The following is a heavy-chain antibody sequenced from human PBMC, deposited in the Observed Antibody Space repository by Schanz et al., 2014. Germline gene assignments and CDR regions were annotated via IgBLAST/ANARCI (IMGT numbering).Heavy chain of an antibody. CDR3: ARDYESDLSPPRHDAFDV. D-gene: IGHD3-22*01. CDR1: GFTFSTYA. J-gene: IGHJ3*01. Sequence: EVKLLESGGHLVQPGGSLRLSCVASGFTFSTYAMSWVRQAPGKGLERVPIICYETRQFYADCVKGRFTISRDNSNNAVYLQITPLRAEDTAVYFGARDYESDLSPPRHDAFDVWGQGTVVTVSS. V-gene: IGHV3-23*03. CDR2: IICYETRQ.